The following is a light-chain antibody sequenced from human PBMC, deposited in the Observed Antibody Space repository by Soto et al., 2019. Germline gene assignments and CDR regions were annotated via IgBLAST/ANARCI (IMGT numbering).Light chain of an antibody. CDR3: QQRSNWPT. CDR2: DAS. Sequence: VLTMSPSTLYLSPGERATLSCRASQSVSSYLAWYQQKPGQAPRLLIYDASNRATGIPARFSGSGSGTDFTLTISSLEPEDFAVYYCQQRSNWPTFCQGTRLEI. J-gene: IGKJ5*01. V-gene: IGKV3-11*01. CDR1: QSVSSY.